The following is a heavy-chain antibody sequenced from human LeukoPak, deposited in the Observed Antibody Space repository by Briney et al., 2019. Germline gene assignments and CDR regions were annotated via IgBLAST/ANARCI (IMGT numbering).Heavy chain of an antibody. CDR3: ARGPTIFGVVPRLREPIYWYFDL. V-gene: IGHV4-38-2*02. CDR1: GYSISSGYY. CDR2: IYHSGST. Sequence: PSETLSLTCTVSGYSISSGYYWGWIRQPPGKGLEWIGSIYHSGSTNYNPSLKSRVTISVDTSKNQFSLKLSSVTAADTAVYYCARGPTIFGVVPRLREPIYWYFDLWGRGTLVTVSS. D-gene: IGHD3-3*01. J-gene: IGHJ2*01.